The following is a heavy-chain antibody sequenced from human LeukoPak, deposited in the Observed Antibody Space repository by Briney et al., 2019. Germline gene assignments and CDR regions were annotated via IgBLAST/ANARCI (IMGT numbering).Heavy chain of an antibody. CDR2: ISGRGGRT. CDR1: GFTFSSYA. D-gene: IGHD5-24*01. V-gene: IGHV3-23*01. J-gene: IGHJ4*02. CDR3: AKDREMATISDY. Sequence: GGSLRLSCAASGFTFSSYAMSWVRQAPGKGLEWGSAISGRGGRTYYADSVKGRFTTSRENPKTTLYLQMNSLRAEDTAVYYCAKDREMATISDYWGQGTLVTVSS.